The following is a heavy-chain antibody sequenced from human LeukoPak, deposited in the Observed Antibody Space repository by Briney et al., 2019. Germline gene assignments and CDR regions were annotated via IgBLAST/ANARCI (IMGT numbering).Heavy chain of an antibody. CDR3: ARSPPYYDILTGYFIWYYFDY. Sequence: GGSLRLSCAASGFTVSNSYMSWVRQAPGKGLEWVAYIQHDGSNQQYADSVKGRFSISRDTSKNMLYLQMNSLRAEDTAVYYCARSPPYYDILTGYFIWYYFDYWGQGTLVTVSS. D-gene: IGHD3-9*01. CDR2: IQHDGSNQ. CDR1: GFTVSNSY. V-gene: IGHV3-30*02. J-gene: IGHJ4*02.